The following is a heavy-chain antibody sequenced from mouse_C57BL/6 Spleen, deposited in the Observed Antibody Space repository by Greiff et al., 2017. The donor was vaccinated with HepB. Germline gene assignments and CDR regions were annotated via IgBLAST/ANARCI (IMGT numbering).Heavy chain of an antibody. CDR3: TSLRPSMDY. J-gene: IGHJ4*01. D-gene: IGHD1-2*01. CDR1: GFTFSSYA. Sequence: EVKLMESGEGLVKPGGSLKLSCAASGFTFSSYAMSWVRQTPEKRLEWVAYISSGGDYIYYADTVKGRFTISRDNARNTLYLQMRSLKSEDTAMYYCTSLRPSMDYWGQGTSVTVSS. V-gene: IGHV5-9-1*02. CDR2: ISSGGDYI.